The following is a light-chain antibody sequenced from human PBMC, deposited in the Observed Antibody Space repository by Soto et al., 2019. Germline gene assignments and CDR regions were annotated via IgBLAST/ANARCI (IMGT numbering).Light chain of an antibody. Sequence: EIVLTQSPATLSLSPGERATLSCRASQSVSTSLAWYQQKRGQAPRLLIYDASNRATGIPARFSGSGSGTDFTLTINSLEPEDFAVYFCQQRSNWVFTFGPGTKVDIK. CDR2: DAS. J-gene: IGKJ3*01. CDR1: QSVSTS. V-gene: IGKV3-11*01. CDR3: QQRSNWVFT.